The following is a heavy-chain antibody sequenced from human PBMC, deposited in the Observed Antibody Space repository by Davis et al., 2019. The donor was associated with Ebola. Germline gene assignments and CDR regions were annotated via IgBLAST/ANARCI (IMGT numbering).Heavy chain of an antibody. Sequence: GESLKISCAASGFTFSSYAMSWVRQAPGKGLEWVSSISSDSDYIYYADSGKGRFTISRDNAKNSLYLQMNSLRAEDTAVYYCARDRPLDFFFGDYYGMDVWGQGTTVTVSS. V-gene: IGHV3-21*01. CDR3: ARDRPLDFFFGDYYGMDV. D-gene: IGHD3-16*01. CDR1: GFTFSSYA. J-gene: IGHJ6*02. CDR2: ISSDSDYI.